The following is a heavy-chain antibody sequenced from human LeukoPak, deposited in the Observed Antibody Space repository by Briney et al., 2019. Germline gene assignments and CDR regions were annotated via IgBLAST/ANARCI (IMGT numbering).Heavy chain of an antibody. CDR1: GFTFSSNA. D-gene: IGHD3-22*01. V-gene: IGHV3-23*01. CDR3: AKVPDSSGYFNNYYMDV. J-gene: IGHJ6*03. CDR2: ISGSGGST. Sequence: GGTLRLSCAASGFTFSSNAMSWVRQAPGKGLEWVSGISGSGGSTYYADSVKGRFTISRDNSKNTLYLQMASLRAEDTAVYYCAKVPDSSGYFNNYYMDVWGKGTTVTVSS.